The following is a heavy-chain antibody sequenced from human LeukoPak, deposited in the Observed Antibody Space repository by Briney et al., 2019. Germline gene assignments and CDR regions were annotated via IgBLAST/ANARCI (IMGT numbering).Heavy chain of an antibody. D-gene: IGHD5-24*01. CDR1: GYTFTSYY. CDR3: ARVGESGDGYNSFDY. Sequence: ASVKVSCKASGYTFTSYYMHWVRQAPGQGLEWIGIINPSGGSTSYAQKFQGRVTMTRDTSTSTVYMELSSLRSEDTAVYYCARVGESGDGYNSFDYWGQGTLVTVSS. CDR2: INPSGGST. V-gene: IGHV1-46*01. J-gene: IGHJ4*02.